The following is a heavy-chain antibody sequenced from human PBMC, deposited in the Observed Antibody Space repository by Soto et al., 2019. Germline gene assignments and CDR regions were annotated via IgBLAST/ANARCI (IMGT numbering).Heavy chain of an antibody. J-gene: IGHJ4*02. CDR2: ISYDGSNK. CDR3: VGGQYYFDY. CDR1: GFPFTTYG. Sequence: QVQLVESGGGVVQPGRSLRLSCAASGFPFTTYGMHWVREGPGKGLEWVAVISYDGSNKFYADSVKGRFTISRDNSKNTLYLQMSSLRPADTALYYCVGGQYYFDYRGQGTLVIVSS. V-gene: IGHV3-30*03. D-gene: IGHD3-10*01.